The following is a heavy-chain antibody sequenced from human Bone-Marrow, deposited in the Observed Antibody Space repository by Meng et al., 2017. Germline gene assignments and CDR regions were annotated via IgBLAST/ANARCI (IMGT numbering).Heavy chain of an antibody. J-gene: IGHJ4*02. D-gene: IGHD2-21*01. CDR1: SLTVSSGY. Sequence: VAVVGTGGGPRPPGVSLGLASASSSLTVSSGYTDWVRQAPGKGLEWVSIIFSNGNSYFAGSVKGRFTISRDNSHNILYLQRNGLTTEDTAIYYCAGKHNWGLVYWGQGSLVTVSS. CDR2: IFSNGNS. CDR3: AGKHNWGLVY. V-gene: IGHV3-53*02.